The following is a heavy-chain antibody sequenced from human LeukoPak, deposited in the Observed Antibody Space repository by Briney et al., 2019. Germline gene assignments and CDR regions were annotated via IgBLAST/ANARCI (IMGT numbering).Heavy chain of an antibody. V-gene: IGHV1-69*13. CDR3: ARAGFTDIVVVPAAPGYYMDV. J-gene: IGHJ6*03. CDR1: GGTFSSYA. D-gene: IGHD2-2*01. Sequence: ASVKVSCKASGGTFSSYAISWVRQAPGQGLEWMGGIIPIFGTANYAQKFQGRVTITADESTSTAYMELSSLRSEDTAVYYCARAGFTDIVVVPAAPGYYMDVWGKGTTDTVSS. CDR2: IIPIFGTA.